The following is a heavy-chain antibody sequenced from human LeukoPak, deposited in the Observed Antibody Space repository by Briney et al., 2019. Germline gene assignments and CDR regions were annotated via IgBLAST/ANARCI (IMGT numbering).Heavy chain of an antibody. CDR2: ILNTGSA. CDR3: AQAKSGYDPLEAFDI. V-gene: IGHV4-59*01. D-gene: IGHD5-12*01. Sequence: SETLSLTCTVSGASISSYYWGWIRQPPGKGLEWIGYILNTGSANYNPSLKSRVTISIDTSKNQFSLKLTSVTAADTAVYYCAQAKSGYDPLEAFDIWGQGTMVTVSS. J-gene: IGHJ3*02. CDR1: GASISSYY.